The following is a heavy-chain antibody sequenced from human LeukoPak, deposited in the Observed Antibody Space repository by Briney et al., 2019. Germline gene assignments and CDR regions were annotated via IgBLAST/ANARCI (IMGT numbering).Heavy chain of an antibody. J-gene: IGHJ3*02. Sequence: GESRKISCKGSGYSFTSYWIGWVRQLPGKGLEWMGIIYPGDSDTRYSPSFQGQVTISADKSISTAYLQWSSLKASDTAMYYCARHRGLGSCRRTSCYADAFYIWGQGTMVPVSS. CDR2: IYPGDSDT. CDR3: ARHRGLGSCRRTSCYADAFYI. CDR1: GYSFTSYW. D-gene: IGHD2-2*01. V-gene: IGHV5-51*01.